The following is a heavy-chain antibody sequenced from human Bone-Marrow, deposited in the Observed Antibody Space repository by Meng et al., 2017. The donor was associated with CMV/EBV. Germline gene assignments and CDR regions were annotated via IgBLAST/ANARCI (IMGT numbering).Heavy chain of an antibody. V-gene: IGHV3-21*04. J-gene: IGHJ4*02. CDR3: AKEIRSHYCSTTSCSDYFDY. D-gene: IGHD2-2*01. CDR2: ISSSSGYI. Sequence: GGSLRLSCAASRFTFSGYNMNWVRQAPGKGLEWVSSISSSSGYIYYADSVKGRFTISRDNSKKTLYLQMNSLRAEDTAVYYCAKEIRSHYCSTTSCSDYFDYWGQRTLVTVSS. CDR1: RFTFSGYN.